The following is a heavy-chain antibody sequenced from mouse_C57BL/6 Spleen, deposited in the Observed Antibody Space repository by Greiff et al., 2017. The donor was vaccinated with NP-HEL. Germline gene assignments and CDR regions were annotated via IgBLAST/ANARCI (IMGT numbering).Heavy chain of an antibody. V-gene: IGHV1-82*01. CDR3: LITTVVAYYFDY. D-gene: IGHD1-1*01. CDR2: IYPGDGDT. CDR1: GYAFSSSW. Sequence: QVQLQQSGPELVKPGASVKISCKASGYAFSSSWMNWVKQRPGTGLEWIGRIYPGDGDTNYNGKFKGKATLTADKSARTAYMHLSSLTSEDSAVYFCLITTVVAYYFDYWGQGTTLTVSS. J-gene: IGHJ2*01.